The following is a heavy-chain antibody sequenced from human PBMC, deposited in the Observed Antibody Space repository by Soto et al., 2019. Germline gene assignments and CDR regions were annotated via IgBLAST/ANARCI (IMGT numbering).Heavy chain of an antibody. V-gene: IGHV3-74*01. Sequence: EVQLVESGGGLVLPGGSLRLSCAASGFTFSRYWMHWVRQAPGKGLVWVSRISSYGSDTHYADSVKGRFTISRDNAKNTLYLQMNSLRADDTAVYYCASNYAYAEGYYWSGIDVWGQGTTVTVSS. CDR1: GFTFSRYW. CDR2: ISSYGSDT. J-gene: IGHJ6*02. D-gene: IGHD3-16*01. CDR3: ASNYAYAEGYYWSGIDV.